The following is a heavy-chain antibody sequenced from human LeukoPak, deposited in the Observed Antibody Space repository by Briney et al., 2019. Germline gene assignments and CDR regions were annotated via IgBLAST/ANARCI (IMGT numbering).Heavy chain of an antibody. D-gene: IGHD3-16*01. V-gene: IGHV4-59*01. Sequence: PSETLSLTCTVSDDSISDYYRGWVRQPPGKGLEWIGYIHNSGTSTYNLSLKSRVTISADTSKNQFSLKLNSMTTADTAVYYCTRGAGWLIDYWGQGILVTVSS. CDR1: DDSISDYY. CDR2: IHNSGTS. CDR3: TRGAGWLIDY. J-gene: IGHJ4*02.